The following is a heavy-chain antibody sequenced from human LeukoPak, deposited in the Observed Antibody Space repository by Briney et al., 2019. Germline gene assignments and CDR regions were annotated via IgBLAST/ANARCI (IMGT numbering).Heavy chain of an antibody. CDR2: VIPNSGGT. Sequence: GASVKVSCKASGYTFTGYYMHWVRQAPGQGLEWMGWVIPNSGGTNYAQKFQGRVTMTRDTSISTAYMELRSLRSDDTAVYYCARVPWWFDPWGQGTLVTVSS. V-gene: IGHV1-2*02. CDR3: ARVPWWFDP. CDR1: GYTFTGYY. J-gene: IGHJ5*02.